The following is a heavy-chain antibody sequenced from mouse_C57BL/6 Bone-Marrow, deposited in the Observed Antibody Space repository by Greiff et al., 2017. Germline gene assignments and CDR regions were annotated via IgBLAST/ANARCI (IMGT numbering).Heavy chain of an antibody. J-gene: IGHJ2*01. V-gene: IGHV1-69*01. CDR2: IDPSDSYT. Sequence: QVQLQQPGAELVMPGASVKLSCKASGYTFTSYWMHWVKQRPGQGLEWIGEIDPSDSYTNYNQKFKGKSTLTVDKSSSTAYMQLSSLTSEDAEVYDCAKGYYGSSFFDYWGQGTTLTVSS. D-gene: IGHD1-1*01. CDR1: GYTFTSYW. CDR3: AKGYYGSSFFDY.